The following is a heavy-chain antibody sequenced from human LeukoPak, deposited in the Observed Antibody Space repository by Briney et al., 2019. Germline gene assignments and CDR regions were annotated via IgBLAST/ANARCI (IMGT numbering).Heavy chain of an antibody. CDR3: ARLATLIGYMDV. CDR2: MIPNFGTA. J-gene: IGHJ6*03. D-gene: IGHD1-26*01. CDR1: GGTFSSYA. Sequence: SVKVSCKASGGTFSSYAISWVRQAPGQGLEWMGGMIPNFGTANYAQKFQGRVTITADESTSTAYMELSSLRSEDTAVYYCARLATLIGYMDVWGEGTTVTVSS. V-gene: IGHV1-69*13.